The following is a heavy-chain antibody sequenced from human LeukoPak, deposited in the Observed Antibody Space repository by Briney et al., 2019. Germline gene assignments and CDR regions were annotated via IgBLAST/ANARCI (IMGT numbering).Heavy chain of an antibody. V-gene: IGHV4-59*12. Sequence: SETLSLTCTVSGGAISYYYWNWLRQPPGKGLEWIGYIYYTGNTNYNPSLKRRVTISVDTSKNQFSLKLSSVTAADTAVYYCARGTLYSGWSYYLDNWGQGSLVAVAS. CDR2: IYYTGNT. J-gene: IGHJ4*02. CDR1: GGAISYYY. D-gene: IGHD6-19*01. CDR3: ARGTLYSGWSYYLDN.